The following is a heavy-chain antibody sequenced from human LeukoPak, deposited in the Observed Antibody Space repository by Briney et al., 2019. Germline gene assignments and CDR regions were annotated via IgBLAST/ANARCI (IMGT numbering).Heavy chain of an antibody. D-gene: IGHD3-16*01. CDR1: GVSITTHY. V-gene: IGHV4-59*11. CDR3: ARGERPGCDF. Sequence: NASETLSLTCTVSGVSITTHYWSWIRQPPGKGLEWLGYTSYSGSTNYNPSLKSRVTISMDTSKNQSSLKLNSVTAADTAVYYCARGERPGCDFWGLGTLVTVSS. J-gene: IGHJ4*02. CDR2: TSYSGST.